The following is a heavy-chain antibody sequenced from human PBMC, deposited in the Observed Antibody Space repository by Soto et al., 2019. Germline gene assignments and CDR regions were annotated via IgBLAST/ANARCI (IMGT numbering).Heavy chain of an antibody. V-gene: IGHV3-74*03. CDR3: VLWPPYYFDY. J-gene: IGHJ4*02. CDR1: GFTFSSYW. Sequence: GGSLRLSCVASGFTFSSYWMHWVRQDPGKGLVWVSSIKTDGTATQYADSVKGRFTVSRDNAKNTLYLQMNSLRAEDTAVYYCVLWPPYYFDYWGQGTXVTVSS. CDR2: IKTDGTAT. D-gene: IGHD3-10*01.